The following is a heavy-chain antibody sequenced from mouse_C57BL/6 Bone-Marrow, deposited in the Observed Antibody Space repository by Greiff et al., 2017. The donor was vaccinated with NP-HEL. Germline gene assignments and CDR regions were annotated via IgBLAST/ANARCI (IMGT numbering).Heavy chain of an antibody. D-gene: IGHD2-2*01. CDR2: IYPGSGNT. CDR3: AGYGYFYYAMDY. V-gene: IGHV1-76*01. CDR1: GYTFTDYY. Sequence: QVQLQQSGAELVRPGASVKLSCKASGYTFTDYYINWVKQRPGQGLEWIARIYPGSGNTYYNEKFKGKATLTAEKSSSTGYMQLSSLTSEDSAVYFCAGYGYFYYAMDYWGQGTSVTVSS. J-gene: IGHJ4*01.